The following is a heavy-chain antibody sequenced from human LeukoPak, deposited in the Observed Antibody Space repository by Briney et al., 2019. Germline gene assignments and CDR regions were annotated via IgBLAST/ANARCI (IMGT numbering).Heavy chain of an antibody. V-gene: IGHV3-30-3*01. CDR1: GFTFSSYA. Sequence: PGRSLRLSCAASGFTFSSYAMHWVTQAPGKGLEWVAVISYDGSNKYYADSVKGRFTISRDPSKNTLYLRMNSLRADDTAMYYCVRDRCSSCHYFDCWGQGTLVTVSS. CDR3: VRDRCSSCHYFDC. D-gene: IGHD2-2*01. J-gene: IGHJ4*02. CDR2: ISYDGSNK.